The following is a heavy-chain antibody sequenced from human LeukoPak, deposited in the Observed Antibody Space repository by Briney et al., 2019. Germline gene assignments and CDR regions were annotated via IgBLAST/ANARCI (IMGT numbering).Heavy chain of an antibody. CDR3: ARDLERDRRQQLGGDY. V-gene: IGHV3-21*01. J-gene: IGHJ4*02. CDR2: ISSSSSYI. Sequence: GGSLRLSCAASGFTFSSYSMNWVRQAPGKGLEWVSSISSSSSYIYYADSVKGRFTISRDNAKNSLYLQMNSLRAEDTAVYYRARDLERDRRQQLGGDYWGQGTLVTVSS. CDR1: GFTFSSYS. D-gene: IGHD6-13*01.